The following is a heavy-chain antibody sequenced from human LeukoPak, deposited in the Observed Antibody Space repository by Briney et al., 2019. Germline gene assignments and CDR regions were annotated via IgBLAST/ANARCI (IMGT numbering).Heavy chain of an antibody. CDR1: GYTFTGYY. Sequence: ASVKVPCKASGYTFTGYYMHWVRQAPGQGLEWMGWINPNSGGTNHAQKFQGRVTMTRDTSISTAYMELSRLRSDDTAVYYCARSVTMIVVVNTRKGAFDIWGQGTMVTVSS. J-gene: IGHJ3*02. V-gene: IGHV1-2*02. CDR2: INPNSGGT. D-gene: IGHD3-22*01. CDR3: ARSVTMIVVVNTRKGAFDI.